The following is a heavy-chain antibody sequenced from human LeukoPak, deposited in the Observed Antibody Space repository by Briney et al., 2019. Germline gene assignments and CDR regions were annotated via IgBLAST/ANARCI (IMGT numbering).Heavy chain of an antibody. Sequence: ASVKVSCKASGYTFTSYGISWVRQAPGQGLEWMGWISAYNGNTNYAQKLQGRVTMTTDTSTSTAYMELRSLRPDDTAVYYCARAGGGSSTSDWFDPWGQGTLVTVSS. CDR1: GYTFTSYG. D-gene: IGHD2-2*01. J-gene: IGHJ5*02. V-gene: IGHV1-18*01. CDR3: ARAGGGSSTSDWFDP. CDR2: ISAYNGNT.